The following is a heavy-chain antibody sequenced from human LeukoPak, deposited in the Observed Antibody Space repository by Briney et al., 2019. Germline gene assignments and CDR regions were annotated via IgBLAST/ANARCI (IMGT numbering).Heavy chain of an antibody. CDR1: GFGFSYYW. CDR2: IKRDGSEK. D-gene: IGHD2/OR15-2a*01. CDR3: ARRSHLSFDY. Sequence: PGGSLRLSCAASGFGFSYYWMTWVRQAPGKGLEWVAGIKRDGSEKYYVDPVKGRFTISRDNAKNSLSLQMNSLRAEDTAVYFCARRSHLSFDYTGQGTLVTVSS. V-gene: IGHV3-7*01. J-gene: IGHJ4*02.